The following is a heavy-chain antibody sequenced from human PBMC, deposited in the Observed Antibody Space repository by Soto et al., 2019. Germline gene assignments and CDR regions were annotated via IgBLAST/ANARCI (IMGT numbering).Heavy chain of an antibody. CDR3: AKALGYCSGGSCYPPGYYYGMDV. Sequence: AGSLRLSCADSEITFSIYSMNRDRKAPGKGLEWVSYFMPGSSHIFYADSVKGRFTISRDNSKNTLYLHMNSLGAEDTAVYYCAKALGYCSGGSCYPPGYYYGMDVWCQGTTVTVSS. D-gene: IGHD2-15*01. CDR2: FMPGSSHI. J-gene: IGHJ6*02. V-gene: IGHV3-48*01. CDR1: EITFSIYS.